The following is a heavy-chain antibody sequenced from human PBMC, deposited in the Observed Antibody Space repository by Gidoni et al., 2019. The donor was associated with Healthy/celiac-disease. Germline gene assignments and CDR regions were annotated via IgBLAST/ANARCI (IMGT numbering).Heavy chain of an antibody. Sequence: QVQLQQWGAGLLKPSETLSLTCAVYGGSFSGYYWSWIRQPPGKGLEWIGEINHSGSTNYNPSLKSRVTISVDTSKNQFSLKLSSVTAADTAVYYCARYYDSSGYYQDYWGQGTLVTVSS. CDR2: INHSGST. J-gene: IGHJ4*02. CDR1: GGSFSGYY. V-gene: IGHV4-34*01. D-gene: IGHD3-22*01. CDR3: ARYYDSSGYYQDY.